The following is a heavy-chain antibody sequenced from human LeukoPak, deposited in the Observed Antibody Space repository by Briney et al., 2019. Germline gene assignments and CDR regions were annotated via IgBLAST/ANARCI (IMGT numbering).Heavy chain of an antibody. Sequence: ASVKVSCKASGYTFTGYYMHWVRQAPGQGLEWMGRINPNSGGTNYAQKFQGRVTMTRDTSISTAYMELSRLRSDDTAGYYWARGDDSSGYYGYWGQGTLVTVSS. CDR3: ARGDDSSGYYGY. J-gene: IGHJ4*02. V-gene: IGHV1-2*06. CDR1: GYTFTGYY. CDR2: INPNSGGT. D-gene: IGHD3-22*01.